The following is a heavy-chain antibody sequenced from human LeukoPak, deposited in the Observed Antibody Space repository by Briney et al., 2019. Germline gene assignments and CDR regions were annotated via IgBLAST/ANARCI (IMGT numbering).Heavy chain of an antibody. CDR1: GGSFSGYY. CDR2: INHSGST. J-gene: IGHJ4*02. Sequence: PSETLSLTCAVYGGSFSGYYWSWIRQPPGKGLEWIGEINHSGSTNYNPSLKSRVTISVDTSKNQFSLKLSSVTAADTAVYYCARDRRLAAITQFDYWGQGTLVTVSS. D-gene: IGHD5-24*01. V-gene: IGHV4-34*01. CDR3: ARDRRLAAITQFDY.